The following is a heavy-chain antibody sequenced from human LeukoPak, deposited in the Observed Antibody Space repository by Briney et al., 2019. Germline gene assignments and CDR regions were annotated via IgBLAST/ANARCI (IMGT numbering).Heavy chain of an antibody. CDR2: INHSRST. J-gene: IGHJ4*02. CDR1: GGSFSGYY. CDR3: ARAGNILTGYSPY. Sequence: SETLSLTCAVYGGSFSGYYWSWIRQPPGKGLEWIGEINHSRSTNYNPSLKSRVTMSVDTSKNQFSLKLSSVTAADTAVYYCARAGNILTGYSPYWGQGTLVTVSS. V-gene: IGHV4-34*01. D-gene: IGHD3-9*01.